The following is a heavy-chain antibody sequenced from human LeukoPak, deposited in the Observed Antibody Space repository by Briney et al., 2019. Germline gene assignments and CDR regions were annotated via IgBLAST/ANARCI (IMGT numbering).Heavy chain of an antibody. D-gene: IGHD3-9*01. Sequence: GSLRLSCVASGFIFSNYWIQWVRQVPGKGLVWVSRTSSDGSSTSFADAVKGRFSISRDNAKNTLYLQMNSLRVEDTAVYYCATILTGYPNWGQGTLVTVSS. CDR1: GFIFSNYW. J-gene: IGHJ4*02. CDR2: TSSDGSST. V-gene: IGHV3-74*01. CDR3: ATILTGYPN.